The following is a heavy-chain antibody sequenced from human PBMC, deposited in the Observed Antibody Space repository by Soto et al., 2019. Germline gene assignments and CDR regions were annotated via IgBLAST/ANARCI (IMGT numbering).Heavy chain of an antibody. Sequence: GGSLRLSCAASGFTFNNHWMHWVRQAPGKGLVWVSRINSDGSSTSDADAVKGRFTISRDNAKNTLYLQMNSLRAEDTAVYYCTRGSGGSSGALYGHDYWGQGTLVTVSS. J-gene: IGHJ4*02. CDR3: TRGSGGSSGALYGHDY. CDR2: INSDGSST. CDR1: GFTFNNHW. D-gene: IGHD2-15*01. V-gene: IGHV3-74*01.